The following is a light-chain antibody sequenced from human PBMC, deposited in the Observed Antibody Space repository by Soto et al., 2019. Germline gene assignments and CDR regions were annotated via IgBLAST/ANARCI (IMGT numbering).Light chain of an antibody. CDR1: QSVSSY. CDR3: QQRSNWPPIT. J-gene: IGKJ4*01. V-gene: IGKV3-11*01. CDR2: YAS. Sequence: EIVLTQYPATLSLSPGERATLSCRASQSVSSYLAWYQQKPGQAPRLLIYYASNRATGIPARFSGSGSGTDFALTISSLEPEDFAVYYCQQRSNWPPITFGGGTKVEIK.